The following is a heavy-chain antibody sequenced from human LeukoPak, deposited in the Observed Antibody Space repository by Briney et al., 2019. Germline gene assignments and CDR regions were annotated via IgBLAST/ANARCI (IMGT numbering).Heavy chain of an antibody. Sequence: PGGSLRLSCAASGFTFDDYAMHWVRQAPGKGLEWVSGISWNSGSIGYADSVKGRFTISRDNAKNSLYLHMNSLRADDTGIYYCARGYSNYYYGMDVWGQGTTVTVAS. CDR3: ARGYSNYYYGMDV. V-gene: IGHV3-9*01. D-gene: IGHD2-15*01. CDR1: GFTFDDYA. CDR2: ISWNSGSI. J-gene: IGHJ6*01.